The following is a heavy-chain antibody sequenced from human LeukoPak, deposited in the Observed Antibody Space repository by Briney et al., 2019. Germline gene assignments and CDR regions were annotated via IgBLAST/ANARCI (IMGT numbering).Heavy chain of an antibody. Sequence: PSETLSLTCTVSDSSISSYYYSWIRQPPGKGLEWIGYIYYSGNTNYNPSLKSRVTISVDTSKNQFSLKLSSVTAADTAVYYCARHGLPYASSFDQWGQGTLVTVSS. CDR2: IYYSGNT. V-gene: IGHV4-59*08. J-gene: IGHJ4*02. CDR1: DSSISSYY. CDR3: ARHGLPYASSFDQ. D-gene: IGHD2-2*01.